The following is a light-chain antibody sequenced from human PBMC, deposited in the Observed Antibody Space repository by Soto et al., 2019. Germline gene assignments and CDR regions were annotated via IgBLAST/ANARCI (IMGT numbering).Light chain of an antibody. CDR1: QSINNW. Sequence: DIQMTQSPSTLSASVGDRVTITCRASQSINNWLAWYQQKPGKAPKLLIYDASSLQSGVPSRFSGSGSGREFTLTISSLQPDDFATYHCQQYATFNSFGQGTKVEI. V-gene: IGKV1-5*01. CDR2: DAS. J-gene: IGKJ2*01. CDR3: QQYATFNS.